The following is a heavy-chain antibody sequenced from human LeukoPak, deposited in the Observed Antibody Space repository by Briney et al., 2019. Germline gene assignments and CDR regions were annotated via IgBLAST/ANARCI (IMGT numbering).Heavy chain of an antibody. V-gene: IGHV3-30*02. CDR3: AKDRNYYDSSGFGY. Sequence: PGGSLRLSCAASGFTFSSYGMHWVRQAPGKGLEWVAFIRYDGSNKYYADSVKGRFTISRDNSKNTLYLQMNGLRAEDTAVYYCAKDRNYYDSSGFGYWGQGTLVTVSS. CDR1: GFTFSSYG. J-gene: IGHJ4*02. D-gene: IGHD3-22*01. CDR2: IRYDGSNK.